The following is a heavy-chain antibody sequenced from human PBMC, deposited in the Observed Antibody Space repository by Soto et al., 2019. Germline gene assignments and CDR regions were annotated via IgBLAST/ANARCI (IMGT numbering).Heavy chain of an antibody. CDR3: ARDGGVEMATIRAGYDYYYGMDV. D-gene: IGHD5-12*01. V-gene: IGHV1-69*06. J-gene: IGHJ6*02. CDR2: IIPIFGTA. CDR1: GGTFSSYA. Sequence: ASVKVSCKASGGTFSSYAISWVRQAPGQGLEWMGGIIPIFGTANYAQKFQGRVTITADKSTSTAYMELSSLRSEDTAVYYCARDGGVEMATIRAGYDYYYGMDVWGQGTTVTVSS.